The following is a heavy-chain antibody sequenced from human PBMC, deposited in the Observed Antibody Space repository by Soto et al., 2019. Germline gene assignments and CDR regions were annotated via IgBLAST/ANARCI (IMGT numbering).Heavy chain of an antibody. CDR2: ITGGGTDT. D-gene: IGHD2-8*02. J-gene: IGHJ4*02. CDR1: GFTFSTYA. CDR3: AKGSRGHCTGVTCYPFDY. Sequence: EVQLLDSGGHLVQPGGSLRLSCAASGFTFSTYAMNWVRQAPGKRLEWVSSITGGGTDTYYADSVKGRFTISRDNSKNTLYLQMSSQRAEDTAIYYCAKGSRGHCTGVTCYPFDYWGQGTLVIVSS. V-gene: IGHV3-23*01.